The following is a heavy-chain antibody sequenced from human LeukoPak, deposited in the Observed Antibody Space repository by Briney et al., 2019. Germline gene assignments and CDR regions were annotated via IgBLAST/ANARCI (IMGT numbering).Heavy chain of an antibody. Sequence: QPGGSLRLSCAASGFTFSSYGMHWVRQAPGKGLEWVAFIRYDGSNKYYADSVKGRLTISRDNSKNTLYLQMNSLRAEDTAVYYCAKEGRWDYDFWSGYYGNYFDYWGQGTLVTVSS. V-gene: IGHV3-30*02. CDR1: GFTFSSYG. CDR2: IRYDGSNK. D-gene: IGHD3-3*01. CDR3: AKEGRWDYDFWSGYYGNYFDY. J-gene: IGHJ4*02.